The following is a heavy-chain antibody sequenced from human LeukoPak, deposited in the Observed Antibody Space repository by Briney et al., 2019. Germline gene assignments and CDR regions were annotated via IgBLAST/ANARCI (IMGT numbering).Heavy chain of an antibody. V-gene: IGHV3-48*01. J-gene: IGHJ4*02. CDR1: GFTFSSYN. CDR2: ISSSSSTI. Sequence: GGSLRLSCAASGFTFSSYNMNWVRQAPGKGLEWVSYISSSSSTIYYADSVKGRFTISRDNAKNSLYLQMNSLRAEDTAVYYCAREGGNYDISGWGQGTLVTVSS. D-gene: IGHD3-9*01. CDR3: AREGGNYDISG.